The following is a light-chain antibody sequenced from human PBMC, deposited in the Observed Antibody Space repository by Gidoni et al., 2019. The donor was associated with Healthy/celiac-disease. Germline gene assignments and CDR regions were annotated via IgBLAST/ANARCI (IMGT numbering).Light chain of an antibody. V-gene: IGKV3-20*01. J-gene: IGKJ4*01. CDR1: QSVSSSY. Sequence: EIVLTQSPGTLSLSPGEIATLSCRASQSVSSSYLAWYQQKPGQAPRLLIYGASSRATGIPDRFSGSGSGTDFTLTSSRLEPEDFAVYYCQQYGSSPLLTFXGXTKVEIK. CDR3: QQYGSSPLLT. CDR2: GAS.